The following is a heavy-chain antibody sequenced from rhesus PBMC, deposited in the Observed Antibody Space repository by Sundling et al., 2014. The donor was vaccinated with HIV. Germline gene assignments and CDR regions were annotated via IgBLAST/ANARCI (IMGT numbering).Heavy chain of an antibody. CDR2: IYGGGSYI. CDR1: GNSITSGFG. V-gene: IGHV4-127*01. D-gene: IGHD4-17*01. Sequence: QVQLQESGPGLVKPSETLSLTCAVSGNSITSGFGWSWIHQPPGKGLEWIGYIYGGGSYIDYSPSLKSRVTLSVDTSKNQFSLRLSSVTAADTAMYYCASEVTANEALDFWGQGLRVTVSS. CDR3: ASEVTANEALDF. J-gene: IGHJ3*01.